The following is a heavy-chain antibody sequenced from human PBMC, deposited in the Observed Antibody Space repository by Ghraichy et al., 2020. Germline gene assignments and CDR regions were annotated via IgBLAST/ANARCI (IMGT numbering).Heavy chain of an antibody. Sequence: GGSLRLSCVASGFSFSVFDMNWVRQAPGRGLEWVASIYSTGKYIYYADSVMGRFTISRDDSENSLYLQMDSLRAEDTAVYYCARRAPYCGSNSCYDYWGQGTLVTVSS. D-gene: IGHD2-2*01. V-gene: IGHV3-21*01. CDR2: IYSTGKYI. J-gene: IGHJ4*02. CDR3: ARRAPYCGSNSCYDY. CDR1: GFSFSVFD.